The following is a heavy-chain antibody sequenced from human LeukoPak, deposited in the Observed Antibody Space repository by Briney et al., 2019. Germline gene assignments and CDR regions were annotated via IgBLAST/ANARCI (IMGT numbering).Heavy chain of an antibody. Sequence: SVKVTCKASGGTFSSYTISWVRQAPGQGLEWMGRITPILGIANYAQKFQGRVPITADKSTSTAYMELSSLRSEDTAVYYCATDQRLDYLRQGTMVTVRS. CDR2: ITPILGIA. CDR1: GGTFSSYT. J-gene: IGHJ4*02. V-gene: IGHV1-69*02. CDR3: ATDQRLDY.